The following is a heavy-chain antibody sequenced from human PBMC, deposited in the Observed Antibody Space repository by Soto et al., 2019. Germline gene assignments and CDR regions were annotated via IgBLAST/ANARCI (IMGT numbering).Heavy chain of an antibody. Sequence: GGSLRLSCAASGFTFSSYSMNWVRQAPGKGLEWVSYISSSSSYIYYADSVKGRFTISRDNAKNSLYLQMNSLRAEDTAVYYCATDPYYYDSSGYYSPERYFDYWGQGTLVTVSS. V-gene: IGHV3-21*05. CDR2: ISSSSSYI. D-gene: IGHD3-22*01. J-gene: IGHJ4*02. CDR3: ATDPYYYDSSGYYSPERYFDY. CDR1: GFTFSSYS.